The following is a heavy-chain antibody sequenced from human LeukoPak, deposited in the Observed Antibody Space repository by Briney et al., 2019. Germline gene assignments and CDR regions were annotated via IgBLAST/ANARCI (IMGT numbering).Heavy chain of an antibody. CDR1: GDSISSSSYY. CDR3: ARWNRNRRDGYNLGY. Sequence: SETLSLTCTVSGDSISSSSYYWGWIRQPPGKGLEWIGSIYYSGSTYYNPSLKSRVTISVDTSKNQFSLKLSSVTAADTAVYYCARWNRNRRDGYNLGYWGQGTLVTVSS. CDR2: IYYSGST. J-gene: IGHJ4*02. V-gene: IGHV4-39*07. D-gene: IGHD5-24*01.